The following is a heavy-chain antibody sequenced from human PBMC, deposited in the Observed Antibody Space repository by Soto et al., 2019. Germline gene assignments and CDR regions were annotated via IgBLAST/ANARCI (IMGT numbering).Heavy chain of an antibody. V-gene: IGHV4-30-2*01. CDR3: ARGGTTVTTFSF. D-gene: IGHD4-17*01. Sequence: QLQLQESGSGLVKPSQTLSLTCAVSGGSISSGGYSWSWIRQPPGKGLEWIGYIYHSGSTNYNPSLKSPVTISVDRSKNQFSLKLSSVPAADPAVYYCARGGTTVTTFSFWGQGTLVTVSS. CDR2: IYHSGST. CDR1: GGSISSGGYS. J-gene: IGHJ1*01.